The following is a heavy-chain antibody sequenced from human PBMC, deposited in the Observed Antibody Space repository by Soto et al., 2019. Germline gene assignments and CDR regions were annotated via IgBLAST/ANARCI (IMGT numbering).Heavy chain of an antibody. Sequence: ASVKVSCKASGYTFTDYYMHWVRQAPGQGLEWMGWISSQSGDTNYGQNFQGWVTMTRDTSISTAYMDLSRLKSDDTAIYYCARGPPLRYFDPHGYFAYWGQGALVTVSS. CDR3: ARGPPLRYFDPHGYFAY. CDR2: ISSQSGDT. CDR1: GYTFTDYY. J-gene: IGHJ4*02. D-gene: IGHD3-9*01. V-gene: IGHV1-2*04.